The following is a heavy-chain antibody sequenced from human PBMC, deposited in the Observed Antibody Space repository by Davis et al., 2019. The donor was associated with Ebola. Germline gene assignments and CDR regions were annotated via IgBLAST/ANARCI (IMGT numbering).Heavy chain of an antibody. CDR1: GYTFTSYA. CDR3: VKGDRQCSSSSCYNY. Sequence: ASVKVSCKASGYTFTSYAMHWVRQAPGQRLEWMGWINAGNGNTKYSQKFQGRVTMTRTTSIGTAYMELSSLTSEDTAIYYCVKGDRQCSSSSCYNYWGQGTLVTVSS. D-gene: IGHD2-2*02. CDR2: INAGNGNT. V-gene: IGHV1-3*01. J-gene: IGHJ4*02.